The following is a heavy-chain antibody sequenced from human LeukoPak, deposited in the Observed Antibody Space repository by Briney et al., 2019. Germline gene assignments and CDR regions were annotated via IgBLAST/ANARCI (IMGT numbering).Heavy chain of an antibody. CDR3: AKGLTGYSSSWYPPYFDY. D-gene: IGHD6-13*01. Sequence: GGSLRLSCAASGFTFSSYSMNWVRQAPGKGLEWVSAISGSGGSTYYADSVKGRFTISRDNSKNTLYLQMNSLRAEDTAVYYCAKGLTGYSSSWYPPYFDYWGQGTLVTVSS. CDR2: ISGSGGST. V-gene: IGHV3-23*01. J-gene: IGHJ4*02. CDR1: GFTFSSYS.